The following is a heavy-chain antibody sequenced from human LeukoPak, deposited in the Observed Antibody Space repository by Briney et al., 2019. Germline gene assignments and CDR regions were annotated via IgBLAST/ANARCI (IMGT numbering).Heavy chain of an antibody. CDR3: ARDSGEGDWFGP. J-gene: IGHJ5*02. CDR1: GFTFSSYS. CDR2: ISSSSSTI. Sequence: PGGSLRLSCAASGFTFSSYSMNWVRQAPGKGLEWVSYISSSSSTIYYADSVEGRFTISRDNAKNSLYLQMNSLRAEDTAVYYCARDSGEGDWFGPWGQGTLVTVSS. V-gene: IGHV3-48*04. D-gene: IGHD3-10*01.